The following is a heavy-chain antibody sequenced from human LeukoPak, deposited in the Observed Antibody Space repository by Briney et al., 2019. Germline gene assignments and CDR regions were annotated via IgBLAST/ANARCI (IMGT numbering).Heavy chain of an antibody. CDR1: GYSFTSYW. V-gene: IGHV5-51*01. D-gene: IGHD6-19*01. Sequence: GESLKISCKGSGYSFTSYWIGWVRQMPGKGLEWMGIIYPSDSDTRYSPSFQGQVTISAGKSVSIAYLQWSSLKASDTAIYYCARGSGWYAFYWGQGTLVTVSS. J-gene: IGHJ4*02. CDR2: IYPSDSDT. CDR3: ARGSGWYAFY.